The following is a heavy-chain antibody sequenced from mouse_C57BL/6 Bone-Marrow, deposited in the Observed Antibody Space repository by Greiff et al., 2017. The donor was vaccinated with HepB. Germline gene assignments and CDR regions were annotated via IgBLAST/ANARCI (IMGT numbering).Heavy chain of an antibody. CDR1: GYTFTSYW. D-gene: IGHD2-4*01. CDR2: IHPNSGST. Sequence: QVQLQQPGAELVKPGASVKLSCKASGYTFTSYWMHWVKQRPGQGLEWIGMIHPNSGSTNYNEKFKSKATLTVDKSSSKAYMQLSSLTSEDSAVYYCAREEDYEYDRARFAYWGQGTLVTVSA. V-gene: IGHV1-64*01. J-gene: IGHJ3*01. CDR3: AREEDYEYDRARFAY.